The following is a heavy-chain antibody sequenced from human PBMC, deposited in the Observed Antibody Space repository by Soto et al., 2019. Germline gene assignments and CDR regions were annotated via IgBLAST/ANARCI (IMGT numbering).Heavy chain of an antibody. CDR2: ISFSSNTI. D-gene: IGHD3-22*01. CDR1: GFSISNYS. V-gene: IGHV3-48*02. J-gene: IGHJ3*02. CDR3: AKTRYDTSGYAFDT. Sequence: PGGSLRLSCAASGFSISNYSMNWVRQAPGKGLEWISYISFSSNTIFYADSVKGRFTISRDNAKNSLYLQMNSLRDEDTAIYYCAKTRYDTSGYAFDTWGQGTMVTVSS.